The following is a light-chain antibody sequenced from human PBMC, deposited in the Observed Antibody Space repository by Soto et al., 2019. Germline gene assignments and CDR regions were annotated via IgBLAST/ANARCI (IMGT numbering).Light chain of an antibody. J-gene: IGKJ1*01. V-gene: IGKV1-39*01. CDR3: QQSYSRVT. CDR2: AAS. Sequence: DIQMTQSPSSLSASVGDGVTITCRASQSISSYVSWYQQKPGKAPKLLIYAASRLQSGVPSRFSGSRSGTDFTLTISSLQPEDFATYYCQQSYSRVTFGQGTKVDSK. CDR1: QSISSY.